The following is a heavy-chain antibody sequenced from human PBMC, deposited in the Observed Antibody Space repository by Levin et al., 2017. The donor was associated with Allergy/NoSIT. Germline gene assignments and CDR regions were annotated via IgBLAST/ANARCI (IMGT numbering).Heavy chain of an antibody. CDR1: GYTFTSYA. CDR2: INTNTGSP. Sequence: GGSLRLSCKASGYTFTSYAMNWVRQAPGQGLEWMGWINTNTGSPTYAQGFTGRFVFSLDTSVSTAYLQISSLKAEDTAVYYCARRSYSSSSRDHLDYWGQGTLVTVSS. CDR3: ARRSYSSSSRDHLDY. D-gene: IGHD6-6*01. V-gene: IGHV7-4-1*02. J-gene: IGHJ4*02.